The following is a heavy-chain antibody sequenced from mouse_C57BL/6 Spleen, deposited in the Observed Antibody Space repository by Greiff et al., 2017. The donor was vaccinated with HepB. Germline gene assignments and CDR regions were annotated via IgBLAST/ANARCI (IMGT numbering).Heavy chain of an antibody. CDR1: GYTFTDYY. V-gene: IGHV1-19*01. J-gene: IGHJ4*01. CDR3: ARSYYDYDFAMDY. D-gene: IGHD2-4*01. Sequence: VQLKESGPVLVKPGASVKMSCKASGYTFTDYYMNWVKQSHGKSLEWIGVINPYNGGTSYNQKFKGKATLTVDKSSSTAYMELNSLTSEDSAVYYCARSYYDYDFAMDYWGQGTSVTVSS. CDR2: INPYNGGT.